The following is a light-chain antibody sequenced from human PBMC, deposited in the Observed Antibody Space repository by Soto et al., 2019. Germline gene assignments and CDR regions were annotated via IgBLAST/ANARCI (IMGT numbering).Light chain of an antibody. J-gene: IGLJ1*01. CDR2: GVS. Sequence: QSALTQPASVSGSPGQSITISCTGTSSDVGNYDYVSWYQQYPGKAPKLVIYGVSYRPSGVSNRFSGPKSGNTASLTISGLQAEDEADYYCCSWTTGSTLYVFGTGTKVTVL. CDR3: CSWTTGSTLYV. CDR1: SSDVGNYDY. V-gene: IGLV2-14*01.